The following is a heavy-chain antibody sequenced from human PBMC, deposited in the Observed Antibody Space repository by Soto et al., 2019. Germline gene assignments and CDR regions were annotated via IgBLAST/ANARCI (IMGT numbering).Heavy chain of an antibody. CDR2: INPSGGST. D-gene: IGHD6-13*01. CDR3: ARDRIAAAGTSNWFDP. CDR1: GYTFTSYY. Sequence: GASVKVSCKASGYTFTSYYMHWVRQAPGQGLEWMGIINPSGGSTSYAQKFQGRVTMTRDTSTSTVYMELSSLRSEDTAVYYCARDRIAAAGTSNWFDPWGQGXLVTVYS. V-gene: IGHV1-46*01. J-gene: IGHJ5*02.